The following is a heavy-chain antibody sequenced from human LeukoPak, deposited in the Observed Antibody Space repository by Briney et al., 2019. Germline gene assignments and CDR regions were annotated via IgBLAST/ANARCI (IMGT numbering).Heavy chain of an antibody. CDR1: GYTFTSYD. Sequence: ASVKVSCKASGYTFTSYDINWVRQATGQGLEWMGWMNPNSGNTGYAQKFQGRVTMTRNTSISTAYMELSSLRSEDTAMYYCAKLGGFCTSTSCSTFDYWGQGILVTVSS. J-gene: IGHJ4*02. CDR3: AKLGGFCTSTSCSTFDY. D-gene: IGHD2-2*01. V-gene: IGHV1-8*01. CDR2: MNPNSGNT.